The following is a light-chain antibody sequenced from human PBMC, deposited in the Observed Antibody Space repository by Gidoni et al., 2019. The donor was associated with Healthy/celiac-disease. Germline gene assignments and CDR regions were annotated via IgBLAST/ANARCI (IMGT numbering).Light chain of an antibody. CDR3: QQSYRTPMCS. Sequence: DIQMTKSPSSLSASVGDRVTITCRARQSISSYLNCYQQKPGNATQLLIYAASSLQSGVPSTFSGSGSGKDFTITISSLQPEDFATYYCQQSYRTPMCSFGQGTKLEIK. J-gene: IGKJ2*04. CDR1: QSISSY. CDR2: AAS. V-gene: IGKV1-39*01.